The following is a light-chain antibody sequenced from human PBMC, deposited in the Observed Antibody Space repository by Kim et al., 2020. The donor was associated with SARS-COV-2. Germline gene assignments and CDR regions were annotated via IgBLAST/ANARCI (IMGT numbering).Light chain of an antibody. CDR3: QLLNSYPIT. J-gene: IGKJ5*01. CDR1: QVISSY. CDR2: ASY. Sequence: AVVGDRVTLNCRARQVISSYFALYPQHTRNAHTLLIYASYTLPSGVPSRFCGSGSGTDFTLPISCLQPEDFSTYYCQLLNSYPITFGQGTPLEI. V-gene: IGKV1-9*01.